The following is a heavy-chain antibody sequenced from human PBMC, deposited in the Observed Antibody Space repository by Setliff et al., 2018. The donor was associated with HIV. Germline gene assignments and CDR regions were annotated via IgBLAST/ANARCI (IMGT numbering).Heavy chain of an antibody. J-gene: IGHJ4*02. CDR3: ADPPSGY. D-gene: IGHD3-10*01. CDR2: MKPDGSEA. CDR1: GFTFSAYA. V-gene: IGHV3-7*01. Sequence: PGGSLRLSCSASGFTFSAYAMNWVRQAPGKGLEWVASMKPDGSEASYVESVKGRFTVSRDNAKNSLSLQMNSLRAEDTAVYYCADPPSGYWGQGTLVTVSS.